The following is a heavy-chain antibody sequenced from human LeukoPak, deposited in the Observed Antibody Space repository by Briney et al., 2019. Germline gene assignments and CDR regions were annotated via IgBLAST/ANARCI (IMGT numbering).Heavy chain of an antibody. J-gene: IGHJ4*02. Sequence: GGSLRLSCAASGFTFSSYSMNWVRQAPGKGLEWVSYISSSSSTIYHADSVKGRFTISRDNAKNSLYLQMNSLRAEDTAVYYCAREDRRYSGSYPDYWGQGTLVTVSS. CDR3: AREDRRYSGSYPDY. CDR1: GFTFSSYS. CDR2: ISSSSSTI. D-gene: IGHD1-26*01. V-gene: IGHV3-48*01.